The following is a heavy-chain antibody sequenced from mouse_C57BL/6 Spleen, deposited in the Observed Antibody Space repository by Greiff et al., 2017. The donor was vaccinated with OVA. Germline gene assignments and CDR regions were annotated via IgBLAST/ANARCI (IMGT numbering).Heavy chain of an antibody. J-gene: IGHJ3*01. CDR2: IDPETGGT. Sequence: QVQLKESGAELVRPGASVTLSCKASGYTFTDYEMHWVKQTPGHGLEWIGAIDPETGGTAYNQKFKGKAILTADKSSSTAYMELRSLTSEDSAVSYYTTRQLRLPWFAYWGQGTLVTVSA. CDR3: TTRQLRLPWFAY. CDR1: GYTFTDYE. D-gene: IGHD3-2*02. V-gene: IGHV1-15*01.